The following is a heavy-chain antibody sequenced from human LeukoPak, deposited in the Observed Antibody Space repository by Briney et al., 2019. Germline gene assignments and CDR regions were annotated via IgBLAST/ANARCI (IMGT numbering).Heavy chain of an antibody. CDR2: IYYSGST. V-gene: IGHV4-39*07. D-gene: IGHD3-16*02. CDR1: GGSISSSSYY. J-gene: IGHJ5*02. CDR3: ARVMSDYVWGSYRYTPNWFDP. Sequence: SETLSLTCTVSGGSISSSSYYWGWIRQPPGTGLEWIGSIYYSGSTYYNPSLKSRVTISVDTSKNQFSLKLSSVTAADTAVYYCARVMSDYVWGSYRYTPNWFDPWGQGTLVTVSS.